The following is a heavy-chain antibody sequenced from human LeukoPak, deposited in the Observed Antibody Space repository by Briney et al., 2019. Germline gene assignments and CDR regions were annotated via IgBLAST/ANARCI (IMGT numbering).Heavy chain of an antibody. J-gene: IGHJ4*02. CDR3: ALLNYDILTGYYPRFDY. D-gene: IGHD3-9*01. Sequence: SETLSLTCTVSGGSISSSSYYWGWIRQPPGKGLEWIGSIYYSGSTYYNPSLKSRVTISVDTSKNQFSLKLSSVTAADTAVYYCALLNYDILTGYYPRFDYWGQGTLVTVSS. CDR1: GGSISSSSYY. CDR2: IYYSGST. V-gene: IGHV4-39*07.